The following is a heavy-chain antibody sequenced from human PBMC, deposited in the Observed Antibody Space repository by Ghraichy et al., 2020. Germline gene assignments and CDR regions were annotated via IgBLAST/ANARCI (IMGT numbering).Heavy chain of an antibody. CDR3: AREDGSFGY. V-gene: IGHV1-46*01. Sequence: ASVKVSCKASGYNFAKYWMHWVRQAPGQGLEWLGIIKPSEDETTYADKFQGRVTMTRDTSTNTVYMELSSLRSEDTAIYYCAREDGSFGYWGQGTLVTVSS. D-gene: IGHD3-10*01. CDR2: IKPSEDET. CDR1: GYNFAKYW. J-gene: IGHJ4*02.